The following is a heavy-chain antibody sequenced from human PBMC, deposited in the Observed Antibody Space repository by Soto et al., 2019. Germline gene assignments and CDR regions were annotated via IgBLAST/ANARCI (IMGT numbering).Heavy chain of an antibody. Sequence: GESLKISCKGSGYSFTSYWISWVRQMPGKGLEWMGRIDPSDSYINYSPSFQGHVTISADKSISTASLKLSSVTAADTAVYYCAREWGWFGELYPVDYYYGMDVWGQGTTVTVSS. D-gene: IGHD3-10*01. CDR2: IDPSDSYI. CDR3: AREWGWFGELYPVDYYYGMDV. CDR1: GYSFTSYW. J-gene: IGHJ6*02. V-gene: IGHV5-10-1*01.